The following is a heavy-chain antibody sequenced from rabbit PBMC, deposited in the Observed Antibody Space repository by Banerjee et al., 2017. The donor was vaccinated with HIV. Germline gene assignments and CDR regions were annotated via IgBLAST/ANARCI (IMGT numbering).Heavy chain of an antibody. D-gene: IGHD3-1*01. CDR1: GFDFSSAY. CDR2: IDPVFGST. J-gene: IGHJ4*01. Sequence: QLVESGGGLVQPGGSLKLSCKASGFDFSSAYMSWVRQAPGKGLEWIGAIDPVFGSTYYASWVNGRFTISSHNAQNTLYLQLNSLTVADTATYFCVRDVGDFKLWGPGTLVTVS. V-gene: IGHV1S7*01. CDR3: VRDVGDFKL.